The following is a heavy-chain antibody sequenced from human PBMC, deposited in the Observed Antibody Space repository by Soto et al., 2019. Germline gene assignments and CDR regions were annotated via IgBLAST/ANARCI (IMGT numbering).Heavy chain of an antibody. CDR2: IYYSGGT. J-gene: IGHJ1*01. D-gene: IGHD3-22*01. CDR1: GGSISSYY. V-gene: IGHV4-59*01. CDR3: ARAPATYYYDSSGYYGEYFQH. Sequence: SETLSLTCTVSGGSISSYYWSWIRQPPGKGLEWIGYIYYSGGTNYNPSLKSRVTISVDTSKNQLSLKLSSVTAADTAVYYCARAPATYYYDSSGYYGEYFQHWGQGTLVTVSS.